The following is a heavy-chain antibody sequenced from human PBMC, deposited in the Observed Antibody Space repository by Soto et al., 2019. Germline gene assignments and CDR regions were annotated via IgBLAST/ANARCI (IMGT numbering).Heavy chain of an antibody. CDR1: GYTFTGYY. J-gene: IGHJ4*02. CDR3: ARGAARPGWPDY. D-gene: IGHD6-6*01. V-gene: IGHV1-2*02. CDR2: INPNSGGT. Sequence: QVQLVQSGAEVKKPGASVKVSCKASGYTFTGYYMHWVRQAPGQGLEWMGWINPNSGGTNYAQKLQGRVTMTRDTSISTAYMELSRLRSDDTAVYYCARGAARPGWPDYWGQGTLVTVSS.